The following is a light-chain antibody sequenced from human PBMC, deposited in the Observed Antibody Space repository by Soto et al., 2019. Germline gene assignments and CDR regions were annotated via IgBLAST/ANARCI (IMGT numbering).Light chain of an antibody. V-gene: IGLV1-44*01. CDR3: AAWDDSLNGVV. CDR1: SSNIGSDS. J-gene: IGLJ2*01. Sequence: QLVLTQPPSASGTPGQRVTISCSGSSSNIGSDSVNWYQQLPGTAPKLLIYRNNQRPSGVPDRLSGSKSGTSASLAISGLQSEDEADYYCAAWDDSLNGVVFGGGTQLTVL. CDR2: RNN.